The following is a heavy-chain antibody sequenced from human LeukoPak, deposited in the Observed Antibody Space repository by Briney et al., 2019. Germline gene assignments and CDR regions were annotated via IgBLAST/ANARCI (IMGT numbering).Heavy chain of an antibody. D-gene: IGHD1-1*01. CDR1: GFTFSSYA. J-gene: IGHJ4*02. CDR3: KSGGAAPGSFDY. Sequence: PGRSLRLSCAASGFTFSSYAMHWVRQAPGKGLEWVAVISYDGSNKYYADSVKGRFTISRDNSKNTLYLQLNSLRVEDTAVYYCKSGGAAPGSFDYWGQGTLVTVSS. V-gene: IGHV3-30-3*01. CDR2: ISYDGSNK.